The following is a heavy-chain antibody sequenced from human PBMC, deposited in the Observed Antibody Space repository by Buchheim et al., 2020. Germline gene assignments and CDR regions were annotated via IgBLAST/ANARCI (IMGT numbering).Heavy chain of an antibody. CDR1: GFTFSSYA. J-gene: IGHJ4*02. CDR3: ARDKFSAVAVPDY. V-gene: IGHV3-30-3*01. Sequence: VQLVESGGGLVQPGGSLRLSCAASGFTFSSYAMHWVRQAPGKGLEWVAVISYDGSNKYYADSVKGRFTISRDNSKNTLYLQMNSLRAEDTAVYYCARDKFSAVAVPDYWGQGTL. CDR2: ISYDGSNK. D-gene: IGHD6-19*01.